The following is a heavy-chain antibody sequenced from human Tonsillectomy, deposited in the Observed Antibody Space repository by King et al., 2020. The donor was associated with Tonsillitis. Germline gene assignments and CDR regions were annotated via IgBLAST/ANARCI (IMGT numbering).Heavy chain of an antibody. Sequence: QLQESGSGLVKPSQTLSLTCAVSGVSISSGFYSWMWIRQPPGKGLEWIGYSYQGANPSVSPSLRSRLTISVDRSKNQSSLKLNSVTAADAAVYYCGVHHDYGGHHSDYWGHGTLVTVSS. D-gene: IGHD4-23*01. V-gene: IGHV4-30-2*01. CDR1: GVSISSGFYS. CDR3: GVHHDYGGHHSDY. CDR2: SYQGANP. J-gene: IGHJ4*01.